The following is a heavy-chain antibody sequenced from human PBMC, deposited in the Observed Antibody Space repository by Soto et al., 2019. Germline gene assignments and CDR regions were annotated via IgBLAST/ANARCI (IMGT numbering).Heavy chain of an antibody. Sequence: EVQVLESGGGLIQPGGSLRLSCAFSGLTLSRYAESWVRQAPGTGLEWVSGIAASGHNTYYADSVEGRFTISRDNSNNTLFLQMNNLRAEDTALYYCAKAVGEYLYFFNTWGQGILVTVSS. V-gene: IGHV3-23*01. J-gene: IGHJ5*02. CDR3: AKAVGEYLYFFNT. D-gene: IGHD3-10*01. CDR2: IAASGHNT. CDR1: GLTLSRYA.